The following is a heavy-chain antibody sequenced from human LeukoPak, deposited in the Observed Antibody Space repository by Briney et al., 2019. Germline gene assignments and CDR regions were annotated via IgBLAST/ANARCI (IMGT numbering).Heavy chain of an antibody. CDR1: GFTFSSYW. J-gene: IGHJ4*02. CDR3: ARGSYGYDY. D-gene: IGHD5-18*01. CDR2: INSDGSST. V-gene: IGHV3-74*01. Sequence: GGXLRLSCAASGFTFSSYWMHWVRQGPGKGLVWVSRINSDGSSTTYADSVKGRFTISRDNAKNTLYLQMNSLRAEDTAVYYCARGSYGYDYWGQGTLVTVSS.